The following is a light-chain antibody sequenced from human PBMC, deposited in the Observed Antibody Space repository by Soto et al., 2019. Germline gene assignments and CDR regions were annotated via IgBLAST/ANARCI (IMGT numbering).Light chain of an antibody. J-gene: IGKJ1*01. CDR2: AAS. Sequence: DIQMTQSPSSLSASVGDRVTITCRARQGISNYLAWYQQKPGKVPKLLIYAASTLQSGVPSRFSGSGSGTDFTLTISSLPPEDVATYYCQNYNSAPWTCGQGTKVEI. CDR3: QNYNSAPWT. V-gene: IGKV1-27*01. CDR1: QGISNY.